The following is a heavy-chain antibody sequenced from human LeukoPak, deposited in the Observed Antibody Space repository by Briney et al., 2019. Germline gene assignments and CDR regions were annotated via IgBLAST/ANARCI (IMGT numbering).Heavy chain of an antibody. J-gene: IGHJ4*02. CDR1: GFNFNTCP. CDR3: VKERPFYDY. CDR2: ISPEGKDT. Sequence: GGSLRLSCSASGFNFNTCPMHCLRQAPGKGLEFVAAISPEGKDTYYADSVKGRFTISRDNSRNTLYLQMSGLRVEDTAVYYCVKERPFYDYWGQGTLVTVSS. V-gene: IGHV3-64D*06. D-gene: IGHD2/OR15-2a*01.